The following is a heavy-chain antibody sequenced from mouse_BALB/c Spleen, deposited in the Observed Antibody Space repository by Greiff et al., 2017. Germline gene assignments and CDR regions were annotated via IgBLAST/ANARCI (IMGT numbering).Heavy chain of an antibody. CDR2: IDPSDSYT. CDR3: TRCDGYYLNFAY. CDR1: GYTFTSYW. D-gene: IGHD2-3*01. J-gene: IGHJ3*01. Sequence: QVQLQQPGAELVKPGASVKMSCKASGYTFTSYWMHWVKQRPGQGLEWIGVIDPSDSYTSYNQKFKGKATLTVDTSSSTAYMQLSSLTSEDSAVSYCTRCDGYYLNFAYRGQGTLVTVSA. V-gene: IGHV1S127*01.